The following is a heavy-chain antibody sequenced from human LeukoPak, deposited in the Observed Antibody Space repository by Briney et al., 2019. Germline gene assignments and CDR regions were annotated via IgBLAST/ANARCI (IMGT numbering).Heavy chain of an antibody. Sequence: SETLSLTCAVYGGSFSGYYWSWIRQPPGKGLEWIGEINHSGSTNYNPSLKSRVTISVDTSKNQFSLKLSSVTAADTAVYYCARRSASRYSYNRHPFDYWGQGTLVTVSS. V-gene: IGHV4-34*01. CDR1: GGSFSGYY. D-gene: IGHD5-18*01. CDR3: ARRSASRYSYNRHPFDY. CDR2: INHSGST. J-gene: IGHJ4*02.